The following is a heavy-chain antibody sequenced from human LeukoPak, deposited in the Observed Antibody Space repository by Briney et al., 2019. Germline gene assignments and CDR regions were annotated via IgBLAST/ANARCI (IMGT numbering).Heavy chain of an antibody. CDR2: ISDSGGST. J-gene: IGHJ4*02. CDR1: GFTFSSYA. Sequence: PGGSLRLSCAASGFTFSSYAMSWVRQAPGKGLEWVSGISDSGGSTYYADSVKGRLTISRDNSKNTLYLQMDSLGAEDTAVYFCAKAPGLYDSHLDYWGQGTLVTVSS. V-gene: IGHV3-23*01. CDR3: AKAPGLYDSHLDY. D-gene: IGHD3-22*01.